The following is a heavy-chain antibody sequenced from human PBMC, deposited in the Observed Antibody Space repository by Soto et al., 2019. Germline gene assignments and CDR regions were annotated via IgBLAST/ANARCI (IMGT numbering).Heavy chain of an antibody. Sequence: PSETLSLTCTVSGGSIIGSGFHWAWIRQPPGKGLEWIGSIYYSGTANYSPSLKSRLAIDVDTSKNQFSLRLSSVTAADTAVYYCATRSCDYVGWFDPWGQGTRVTVSS. CDR2: IYYSGTA. D-gene: IGHD4-17*01. V-gene: IGHV4-39*01. CDR1: GGSIIGSGFH. CDR3: ATRSCDYVGWFDP. J-gene: IGHJ5*02.